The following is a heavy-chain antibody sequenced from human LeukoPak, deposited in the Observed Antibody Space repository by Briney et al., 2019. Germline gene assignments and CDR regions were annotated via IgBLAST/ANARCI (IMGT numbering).Heavy chain of an antibody. CDR3: ARGVSYYYDNSGHPGWYFDL. D-gene: IGHD3-22*01. Sequence: PGGSLRLSCAVSGFTFDYYDMHWVRQAPGKRLEWVSAIRTTGDTHYPGSVKGRFAMSREDAKNSAHLQMNTLRAGDTAVYYCARGVSYYYDNSGHPGWYFDLWGRGTLVTVSS. CDR1: GFTFDYYD. CDR2: IRTTGDT. J-gene: IGHJ2*01. V-gene: IGHV3-13*01.